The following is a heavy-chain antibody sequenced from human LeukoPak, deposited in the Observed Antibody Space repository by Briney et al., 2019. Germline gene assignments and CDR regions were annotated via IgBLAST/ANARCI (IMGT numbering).Heavy chain of an antibody. V-gene: IGHV3-23*01. J-gene: IGHJ4*02. Sequence: WLSSISASGGGTYYADSVKGRFTISRDNSKNTLYLQMSSLRAEDTAVYHCAKIAGGGATSYWGQGTLVTVSS. D-gene: IGHD1-26*01. CDR2: ISASGGGT. CDR3: AKIAGGGATSY.